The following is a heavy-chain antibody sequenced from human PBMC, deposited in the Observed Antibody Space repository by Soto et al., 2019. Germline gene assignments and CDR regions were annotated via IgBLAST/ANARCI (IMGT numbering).Heavy chain of an antibody. CDR3: ARGTGGVGATGGGP. CDR1: GGTFSSYA. D-gene: IGHD2-8*02. V-gene: IGHV1-69*12. Sequence: QVQLVQSGAEVTKPGSSVKVSCKASGGTFSSYAISWVRQAPGQGLEWMGGIIPIFGTANCARKFKGRVTITADEYTTTTYRELTSLRSEDTDVYYCARGTGGVGATGGGPWGQGTLVTVSS. CDR2: IIPIFGTA. J-gene: IGHJ5*02.